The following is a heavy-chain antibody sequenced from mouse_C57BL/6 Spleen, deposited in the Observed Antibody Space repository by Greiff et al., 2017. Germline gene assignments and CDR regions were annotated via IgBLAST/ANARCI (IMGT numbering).Heavy chain of an antibody. Sequence: QVQLQQSGPELVKPGASVKISCKASGYAFSSSWMNWVKQRPGKGLEWIGRIYPGDGDTNYNGKFKGKATLTADKSSSTAYMQLSSLTTEDSAIYYCARRGPAYDYAMDYWGQGTSVTVSS. D-gene: IGHD1-1*01. CDR3: ARRGPAYDYAMDY. CDR2: IYPGDGDT. CDR1: GYAFSSSW. J-gene: IGHJ4*01. V-gene: IGHV1-82*01.